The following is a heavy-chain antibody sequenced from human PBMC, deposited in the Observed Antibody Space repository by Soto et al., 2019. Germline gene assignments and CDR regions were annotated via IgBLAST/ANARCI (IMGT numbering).Heavy chain of an antibody. D-gene: IGHD1-26*01. J-gene: IGHJ6*02. V-gene: IGHV1-18*01. CDR2: ISAYNGNT. Sequence: ASVKVSCKASGYTFTSYGISWARQAPGQGLEWMGWISAYNGNTNYAQKHQGRVTMTTDTSTSTAYMELRSLRAEDTAVYYCAREYVGATTATNYYYYGMDVWGQGTTVTVSS. CDR1: GYTFTSYG. CDR3: AREYVGATTATNYYYYGMDV.